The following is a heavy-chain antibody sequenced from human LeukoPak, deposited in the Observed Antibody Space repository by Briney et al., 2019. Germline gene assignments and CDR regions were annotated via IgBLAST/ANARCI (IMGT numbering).Heavy chain of an antibody. D-gene: IGHD1-26*01. CDR1: GFTFSSYV. CDR3: AKDLGYSGSYIDC. Sequence: GRSLRLSCAASGFTFSSYVMHWVRQAPGKGLEWVAFISYDGGNKYYADSVKGRFTISRDNSKNTLYLQMNSLRTEDTAVYYCAKDLGYSGSYIDCWGQGTLVTVSA. CDR2: ISYDGGNK. V-gene: IGHV3-30*18. J-gene: IGHJ4*02.